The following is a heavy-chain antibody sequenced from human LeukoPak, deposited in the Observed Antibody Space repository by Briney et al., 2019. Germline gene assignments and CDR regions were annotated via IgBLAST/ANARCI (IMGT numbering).Heavy chain of an antibody. J-gene: IGHJ5*02. D-gene: IGHD2-2*03. CDR2: ISAYNGNT. V-gene: IGHV1-18*01. Sequence: GASVKVSCKASGGTFSSYAISWVRQAPGQGLEWMGWISAYNGNTNYAQKLQGRVTMTTDTSTSTAYMELRSLRSDDTAVYYCARDALDIVVVPAANGWFDPWGQGTLVTVSS. CDR3: ARDALDIVVVPAANGWFDP. CDR1: GGTFSSYA.